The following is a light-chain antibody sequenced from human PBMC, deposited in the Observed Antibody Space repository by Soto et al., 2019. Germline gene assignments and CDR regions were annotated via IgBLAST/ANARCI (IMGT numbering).Light chain of an antibody. CDR3: QSYDSSLSALYV. CDR2: GNN. V-gene: IGLV1-40*01. J-gene: IGLJ1*01. Sequence: QSVLTQPPSVSGAPGQRVTISCTGSSSNIGAGYEVHWYQQLPGTAPKLLIYGNNNRPSGVPDRFSGSKSATSASLAITGLGAEDEADYYCQSYDSSLSALYVFGTGTKVTVL. CDR1: SSNIGAGYE.